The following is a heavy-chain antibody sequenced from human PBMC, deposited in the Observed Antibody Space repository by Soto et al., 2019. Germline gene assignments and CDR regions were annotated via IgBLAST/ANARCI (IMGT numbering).Heavy chain of an antibody. CDR2: ISSSGDII. D-gene: IGHD3-22*01. Sequence: KSGGSLRLSCAASGFTFSDHYMSWIRQAPGKGLEWVSYISSSGDIIYYADSVKGRFTISRDNAKNSLYLQMNSLRAEDTAVYYCARDLGYYDSSGYFDYWLQRTLVTVS. J-gene: IGHJ4*02. V-gene: IGHV3-11*01. CDR3: ARDLGYYDSSGYFDY. CDR1: GFTFSDHY.